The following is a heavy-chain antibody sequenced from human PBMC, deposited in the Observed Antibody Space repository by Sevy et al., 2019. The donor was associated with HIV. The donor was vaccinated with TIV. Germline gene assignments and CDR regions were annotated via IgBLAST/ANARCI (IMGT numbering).Heavy chain of an antibody. CDR3: AIRYDSSGILAFDY. J-gene: IGHJ4*02. Sequence: GGSLRLSCAASGFTFSSYAMSWVRQAPGKGLEWVSAISGSGGSTYYADSVKGRFTISRDNSKNTLYLQMNSLRDEDTAVYYCAIRYDSSGILAFDYWGQGTLVTVSS. V-gene: IGHV3-23*01. CDR1: GFTFSSYA. CDR2: ISGSGGST. D-gene: IGHD3-22*01.